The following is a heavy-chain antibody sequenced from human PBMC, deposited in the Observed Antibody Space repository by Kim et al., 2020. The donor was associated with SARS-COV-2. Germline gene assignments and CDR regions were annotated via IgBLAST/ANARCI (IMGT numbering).Heavy chain of an antibody. CDR3: AKAGGAGSYYNHYFDF. CDR2: ISWNSDTI. D-gene: IGHD3-10*01. V-gene: IGHV3-9*01. J-gene: IGHJ4*01. Sequence: GGSLRLSCAASGFTFGNYVMHWVRQAPGKGLEWVSSISWNSDTIGYADSVKGRFIISRDSAKNSVYLQMNTLRPEDTALYHCAKAGGAGSYYNHYFDFWG. CDR1: GFTFGNYV.